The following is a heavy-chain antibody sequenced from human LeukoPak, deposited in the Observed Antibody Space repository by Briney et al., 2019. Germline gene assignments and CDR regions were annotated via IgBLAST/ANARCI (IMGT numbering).Heavy chain of an antibody. CDR2: ISGSGGGT. J-gene: IGHJ4*02. V-gene: IGHV3-23*01. CDR3: AKRGVVIRVILVGFHKEAYYFDS. CDR1: GITLSNYG. D-gene: IGHD3-22*01. Sequence: GGSLRLSCAVSGITLSNYGMSWVRQAPGKGLEWVAGISGSGGGTNYADSVKGRFTISRDNSKNTLYLQMNRLRAEDTAVYLCAKRGVVIRVILVGFHKEAYYFDSWGQGAQVTVSS.